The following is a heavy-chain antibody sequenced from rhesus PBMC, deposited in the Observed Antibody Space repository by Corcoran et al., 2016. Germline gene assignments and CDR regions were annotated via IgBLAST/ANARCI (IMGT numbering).Heavy chain of an antibody. CDR2: LNPSDSDT. CDR1: GYSFTSYW. V-gene: IGHV5-2*01. D-gene: IGHD2-21*01. J-gene: IGHJ2*01. CDR3: ARSGYRWYFDI. Sequence: EVQLVQSGAEVKRPGESLTISCKTSGYSFTSYWTSWVRQMPGKGLEWIGALNPSDSDTRNRPSVPGQVTTSADKSISAAYLQWSSLKASDSATYYCARSGYRWYFDIWGPGTPITISS.